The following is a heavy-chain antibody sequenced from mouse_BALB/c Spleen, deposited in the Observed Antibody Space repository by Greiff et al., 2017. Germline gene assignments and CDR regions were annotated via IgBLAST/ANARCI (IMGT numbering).Heavy chain of an antibody. CDR2: IDPENGDT. CDR3: NAIIIPSGDY. CDR1: GFNIKDYY. Sequence: EVQLQQSGAELVKPGASVKLSCTASGFNIKDYYMHWVKQRPEQGLEWIGWIDPENGDTEYAPKFQGKATMTADTSSNTAYLQLSSLTSEDTAVYYCNAIIIPSGDYWGQGTTLTVSS. J-gene: IGHJ2*01. D-gene: IGHD1-1*01. V-gene: IGHV14-4*02.